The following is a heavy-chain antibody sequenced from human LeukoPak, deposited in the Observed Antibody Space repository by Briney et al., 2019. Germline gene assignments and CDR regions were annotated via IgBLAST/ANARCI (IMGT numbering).Heavy chain of an antibody. J-gene: IGHJ4*02. CDR1: GGSLSGYY. D-gene: IGHD1-1*01. V-gene: IGHV4-34*01. Sequence: SETLSLTCSVYGGSLSGYYWSWIRQTPGKGLELIGEINHSGSTTYYPSFKSRVTISVDTSKNQFSLKLSSVTAADTAVYYCASPLTAGGYWGQGTLVTVSS. CDR2: INHSGST. CDR3: ASPLTAGGY.